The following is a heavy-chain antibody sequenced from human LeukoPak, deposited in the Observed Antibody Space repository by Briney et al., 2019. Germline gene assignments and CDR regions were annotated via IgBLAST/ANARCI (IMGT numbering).Heavy chain of an antibody. V-gene: IGHV4-59*01. J-gene: IGHJ3*02. CDR1: GGSISSYY. CDR3: ASAEDGYNLDDAFDI. D-gene: IGHD5-24*01. CDR2: IYYSGST. Sequence: SETLSLTCTVSGGSISSYYWGCIRQPPGKGLEWIGYIYYSGSTNYNPSLKSRVTISVDTSKNQFSLKLSSVTAADTAVYYCASAEDGYNLDDAFDIWGQGTMVTVSS.